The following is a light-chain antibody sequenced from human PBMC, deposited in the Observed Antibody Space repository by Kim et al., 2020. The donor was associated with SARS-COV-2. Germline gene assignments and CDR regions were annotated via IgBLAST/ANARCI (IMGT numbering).Light chain of an antibody. CDR2: EVC. V-gene: IGLV2-8*01. J-gene: IGLJ1*01. Sequence: GQSVTISCTGTSSDVGGYNYVSWYQQHPGKAPKLMIYEVCKRPSGVPDRFSGSKSGNTASLTVSGLQAEDEADYYCSSYAGSNNYVFGTGTKVTVL. CDR1: SSDVGGYNY. CDR3: SSYAGSNNYV.